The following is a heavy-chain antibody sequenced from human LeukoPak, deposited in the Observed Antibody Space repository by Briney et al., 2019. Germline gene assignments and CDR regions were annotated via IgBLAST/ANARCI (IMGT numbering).Heavy chain of an antibody. V-gene: IGHV3-53*01. CDR1: GFTFSDYY. D-gene: IGHD6-6*01. CDR3: VVGSSSGFY. J-gene: IGHJ4*02. Sequence: GGSLRLSCAASGFTFSDYYMSWIRQAPGKGLEWVSVIYSGGSTYYADSVKGRFTISRDNSKNTLYLQMNSLRAEDTAVYYCVVGSSSGFYWGQGTLVTVSS. CDR2: IYSGGST.